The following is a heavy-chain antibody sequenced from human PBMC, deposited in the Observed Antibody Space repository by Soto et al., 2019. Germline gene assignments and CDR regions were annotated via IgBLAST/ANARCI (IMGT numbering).Heavy chain of an antibody. CDR2: IKSKTDGGPT. CDR3: TTDILFVRSWPGYYGMDV. Sequence: GGSLRLSCAASGFTFSNAWMNWVRQAPGKGLEWVGRIKSKTDGGPTDYAAPVKGRFTTSRDDSKHTLYLQMNSLKTEDTAVYYCTTDILFVRSWPGYYGMDVWGQGTTVTVSS. CDR1: GFTFSNAW. V-gene: IGHV3-15*07. D-gene: IGHD6-13*01. J-gene: IGHJ6*02.